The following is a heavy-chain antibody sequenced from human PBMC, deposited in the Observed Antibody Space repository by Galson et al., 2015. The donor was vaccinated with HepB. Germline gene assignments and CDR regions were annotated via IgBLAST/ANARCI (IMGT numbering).Heavy chain of an antibody. V-gene: IGHV1-18*01. Sequence: QSGAEVKNPGASVKVSCKSSGYMFRKFGITWVRQAPGQGLEWLGWISPYNGYAYYAQNIQGRVTVTTDTFTDTAYMGLRSLRSDDTAVYYCARRDYDNNSFDFWGQGTLVTVSS. J-gene: IGHJ4*02. D-gene: IGHD3-22*01. CDR1: GYMFRKFG. CDR2: ISPYNGYA. CDR3: ARRDYDNNSFDF.